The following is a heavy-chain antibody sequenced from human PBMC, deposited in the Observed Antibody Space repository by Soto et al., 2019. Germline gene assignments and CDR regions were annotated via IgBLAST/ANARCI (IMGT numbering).Heavy chain of an antibody. CDR3: ARVLRKQQLVS. J-gene: IGHJ5*02. CDR1: GGSISSGDYY. V-gene: IGHV4-30-4*01. Sequence: SETLSLTCTVSGGSISSGDYYWSWTRQPPGKGLEWIGYIYYSGSTYYNPSLKSRVTISVDTSKNQFSLKLSSVTAADTAVYYCARVLRKQQLVSWGQGTLVTVS. CDR2: IYYSGST. D-gene: IGHD6-13*01.